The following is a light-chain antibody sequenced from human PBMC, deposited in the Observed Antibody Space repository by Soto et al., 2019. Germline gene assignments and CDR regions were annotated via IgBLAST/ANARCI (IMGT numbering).Light chain of an antibody. V-gene: IGKV3-20*01. J-gene: IGKJ3*01. CDR1: QSVSSSY. Sequence: EIVLTQSPGTLSLSPGERATLSCRASQSVSSSYLAWCQQKPGQAPRLLIYGASSRATGIPDRFSGSGSGTDFTLTISRLEPEDFAVYYCQQYGSSPGTFGPGTKVVIK. CDR2: GAS. CDR3: QQYGSSPGT.